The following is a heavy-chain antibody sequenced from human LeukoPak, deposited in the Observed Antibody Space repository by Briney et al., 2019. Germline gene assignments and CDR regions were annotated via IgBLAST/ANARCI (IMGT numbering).Heavy chain of an antibody. J-gene: IGHJ4*02. CDR3: AKDSWGG. D-gene: IGHD3-16*01. CDR2: INHSGST. CDR1: GGSFSGYY. V-gene: IGHV4-34*01. Sequence: SETLSLTCAVYGGSFSGYYWSWIRQPPGKGLEWIGEINHSGSTNYNPSLKSRVTISVDTSKNQFSLKLSSVTAADTAVYYCAKDSWGGWGQGTLVTVSS.